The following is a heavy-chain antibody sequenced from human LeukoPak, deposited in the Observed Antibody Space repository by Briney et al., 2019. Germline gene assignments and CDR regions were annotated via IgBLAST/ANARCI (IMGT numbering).Heavy chain of an antibody. CDR2: ITRSSSPI. Sequence: GGSLRLSCAASGFTFSDYTMNWVRQAPGKGLEWLSYITRSSSPIYYADSVKGRFTTSRDNAKNSLYLQMNSLRAEDTAVYYCARDRTIIYAFDIWGQGTMVTVSS. CDR3: ARDRTIIYAFDI. V-gene: IGHV3-48*01. CDR1: GFTFSDYT. J-gene: IGHJ3*02. D-gene: IGHD5-12*01.